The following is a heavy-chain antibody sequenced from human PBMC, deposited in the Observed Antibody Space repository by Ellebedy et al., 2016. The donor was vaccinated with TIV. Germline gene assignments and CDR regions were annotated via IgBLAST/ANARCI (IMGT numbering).Heavy chain of an antibody. CDR3: ARDRSVVMASDAFDI. Sequence: GESLKISCAASGYTFDDYGMSWVRQAPGKGLEGVSGINWSGASTGYADSVKGRFTISRDNAKNSLYLQMNSLRAEDTSLYYCARDRSVVMASDAFDIWGHGTMVTVSS. CDR1: GYTFDDYG. V-gene: IGHV3-20*04. D-gene: IGHD4-23*01. J-gene: IGHJ3*02. CDR2: INWSGAST.